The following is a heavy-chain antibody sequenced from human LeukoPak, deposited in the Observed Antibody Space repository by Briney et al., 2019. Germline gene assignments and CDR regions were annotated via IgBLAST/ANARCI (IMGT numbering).Heavy chain of an antibody. CDR2: IYHTGST. CDR3: ARGGEVGPYYYYMDV. CDR1: GGSISISNW. D-gene: IGHD3-10*01. J-gene: IGHJ6*03. V-gene: IGHV4-4*02. Sequence: SETLSLTCAVSGGSISISNWYSWVRQPPGKGLEWIGEIYHTGSTNYNPSLKSRVTISVDTSKNQFSLKLSSVTAADTAVYYCARGGEVGPYYYYMDVWGKGTTVTVSS.